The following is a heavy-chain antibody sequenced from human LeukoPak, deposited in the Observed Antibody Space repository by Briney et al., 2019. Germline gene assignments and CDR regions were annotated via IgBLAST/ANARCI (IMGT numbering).Heavy chain of an antibody. CDR3: ASLSSGYDFNNRGYYGMDV. J-gene: IGHJ6*02. Sequence: PGESLKISCKGSGYSFTTYWIGWVRQMPGKGLEWMGIIYPGDSNTRYSPSFQGQVTISADKSISTAYLQWSSLKASDTAMYYCASLSSGYDFNNRGYYGMDVWGQGTTVTVSS. CDR1: GYSFTTYW. D-gene: IGHD5-12*01. CDR2: IYPGDSNT. V-gene: IGHV5-51*01.